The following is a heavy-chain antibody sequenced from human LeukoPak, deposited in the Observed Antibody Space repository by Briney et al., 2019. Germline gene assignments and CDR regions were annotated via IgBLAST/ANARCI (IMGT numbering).Heavy chain of an antibody. J-gene: IGHJ3*02. V-gene: IGHV4-61*02. CDR1: GGSISSGSYY. D-gene: IGHD3-9*01. CDR2: IYTSGST. CDR3: AREFNYDILTGYYYDAIDI. Sequence: PSETLSHTCTVSGGSISSGSYYWSWIRQPAGKGLEWIGRIYTSGSTNYNPSLKSRVTISVDTSKNQFSLKLSSVTAADTAVYYCAREFNYDILTGYYYDAIDIWGQGTMVTVSS.